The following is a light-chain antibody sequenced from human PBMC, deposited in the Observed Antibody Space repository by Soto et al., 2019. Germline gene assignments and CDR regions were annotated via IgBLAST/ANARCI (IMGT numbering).Light chain of an antibody. Sequence: IQMTQSPSSLSAFVGDSVTISCRASQNINKNLNWYQQKSGKAPSLLTYEASTLQSGVPSRFSGSGSGTDFTLAITNLQPEDFATYYCQQSFHTPYTFGQGTKLEI. CDR3: QQSFHTPYT. CDR2: EAS. CDR1: QNINKN. V-gene: IGKV1-39*01. J-gene: IGKJ2*01.